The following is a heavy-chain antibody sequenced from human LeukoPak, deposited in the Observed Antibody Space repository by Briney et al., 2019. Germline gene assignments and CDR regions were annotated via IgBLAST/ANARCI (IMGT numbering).Heavy chain of an antibody. Sequence: SETLSLTCAVYGGSFSGYYCSWIRQPPGKGLEWIGEINHSGSTNYNPSLKSRVTISVDTSQNQFSLKLSSVTAADTAVYYCARVVVVITQNHYYYYGMDVWGQGTTVTVSS. D-gene: IGHD3-22*01. V-gene: IGHV4-34*01. CDR1: GGSFSGYY. CDR2: INHSGST. CDR3: ARVVVVITQNHYYYYGMDV. J-gene: IGHJ6*02.